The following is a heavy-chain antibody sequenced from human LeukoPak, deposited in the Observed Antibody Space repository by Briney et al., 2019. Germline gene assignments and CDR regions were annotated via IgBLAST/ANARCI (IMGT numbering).Heavy chain of an antibody. V-gene: IGHV1-69*16. D-gene: IGHD3/OR15-3a*01. CDR1: GGALSDYT. Sequence: ASVKVSCKASGGALSDYTISWVRQAPGQGLEWMGAILPMLGTAKYAQSLQGRVTITTDDSSSTVYMELSSLRFVGTASYFCARDGLLTRTGMDVWGEGTTVTVSS. J-gene: IGHJ6*03. CDR2: ILPMLGTA. CDR3: ARDGLLTRTGMDV.